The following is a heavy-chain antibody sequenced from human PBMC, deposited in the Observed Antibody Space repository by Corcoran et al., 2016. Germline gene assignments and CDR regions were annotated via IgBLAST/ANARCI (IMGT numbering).Heavy chain of an antibody. D-gene: IGHD3-16*01. J-gene: IGHJ3*02. CDR3: ARDGGEAGRAVAFDI. Sequence: QVQLQESGPGLVKPSETLSLTCTVSGGSISSYYWSWIRQPPGKGLEWIGYIYYSGSTNYNPSLKSRVTISVDTSKNQFSLKLSSVTAADTAVYYCARDGGEAGRAVAFDIWGQGTMVTVSS. V-gene: IGHV4-59*01. CDR1: GGSISSYY. CDR2: IYYSGST.